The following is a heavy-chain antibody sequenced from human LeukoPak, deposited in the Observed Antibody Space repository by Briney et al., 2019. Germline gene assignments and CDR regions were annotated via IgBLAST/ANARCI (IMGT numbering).Heavy chain of an antibody. Sequence: SGPALVKPTQTLTLTCTFSGFSLSTSGMRVSWIRQPPGKALEWLARIDWDDDKFYSTSLKIRLTISKDTSKNQVVLTMTNMDPVDTATYYCALSMGDYGSGSYYYWGQGTLVTVSS. V-gene: IGHV2-70*04. J-gene: IGHJ4*02. D-gene: IGHD3-10*01. CDR1: GFSLSTSGMR. CDR2: IDWDDDK. CDR3: ALSMGDYGSGSYYY.